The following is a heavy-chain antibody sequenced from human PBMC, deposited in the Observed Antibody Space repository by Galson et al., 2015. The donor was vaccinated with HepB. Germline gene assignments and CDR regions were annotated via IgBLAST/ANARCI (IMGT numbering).Heavy chain of an antibody. D-gene: IGHD1-1*01. J-gene: IGHJ4*02. CDR3: AKDKGGTYDGWFDY. V-gene: IGHV3-43*01. CDR2: ISWDGGTT. CDR1: GFTFDDYT. Sequence: SLRLSCAASGFTFDDYTMHWVRQAPGKGLEWVSLISWDGGTTYYADSVKGRFTISRDNSKDSLYLQMNSLRTEDTAFYYCAKDKGGTYDGWFDYWGQGTLVTVSS.